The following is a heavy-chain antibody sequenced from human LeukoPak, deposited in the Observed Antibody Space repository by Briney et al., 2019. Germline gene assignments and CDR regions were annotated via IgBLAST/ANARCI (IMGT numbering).Heavy chain of an antibody. CDR1: GGSISSSNW. V-gene: IGHV4-4*02. CDR3: ARAHYDILTGYYHFDY. D-gene: IGHD3-9*01. J-gene: IGHJ4*02. CDR2: IYHSGST. Sequence: SGTLSLTCAVSGGSISSSNWWSWVRQPPGKGLEWIGEIYHSGSTNYNPSLKSRVTISVDKSKNQFSLKLSSVTAADTAVYYYARAHYDILTGYYHFDYWGQGTLVTVSS.